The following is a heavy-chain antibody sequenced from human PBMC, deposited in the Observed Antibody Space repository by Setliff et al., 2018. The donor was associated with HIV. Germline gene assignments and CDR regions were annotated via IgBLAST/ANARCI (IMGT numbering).Heavy chain of an antibody. Sequence: SETLSLTCIVSGGSIGSTSFYGGWIRQPPGKGLEWIGTLYFSGRTYYSPSLKSRVAMSVDKSKNQFSLRLTSVTAADTAVYYCARLRLAVMMSLDYFDLWGQGTLVTVSS. CDR1: GGSIGSTSFY. J-gene: IGHJ4*02. D-gene: IGHD3-16*01. CDR3: ARLRLAVMMSLDYFDL. CDR2: LYFSGRT. V-gene: IGHV4-39*07.